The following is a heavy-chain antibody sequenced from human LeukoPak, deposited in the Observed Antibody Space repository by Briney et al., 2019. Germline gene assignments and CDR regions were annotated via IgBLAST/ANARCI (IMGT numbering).Heavy chain of an antibody. CDR1: GFTLSSYG. CDR3: AKGGGNSGGFIDY. J-gene: IGHJ4*02. CDR2: ISYDGSNK. D-gene: IGHD4-23*01. V-gene: IGHV3-30*18. Sequence: PGGSLRLSCAASGFTLSSYGTHWVRQAPGKGLEWVAVISYDGSNKYYADSVKGRFTISRDNSKNTLYLQMNTLRAEDTAVYYCAKGGGNSGGFIDYWGQGTLVTVSS.